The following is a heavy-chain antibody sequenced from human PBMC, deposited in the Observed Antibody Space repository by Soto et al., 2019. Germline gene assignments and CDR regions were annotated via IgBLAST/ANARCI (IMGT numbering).Heavy chain of an antibody. CDR2: ISTTRTTI. J-gene: IGHJ4*02. D-gene: IGHD1-26*01. CDR1: GFTFSNYN. CDR3: ARDRVGLGY. V-gene: IGHV3-48*02. Sequence: EVQLVESGGGLVQPGGSRKLSCEASGFTFSNYNMNWVRQAPGKGLEWLAYISTTRTTIYYADSVKGRFTIARDNVKSSLYLYMNSLSDEDMSVYYFARDRVGLGYWAQLTLNTVSS.